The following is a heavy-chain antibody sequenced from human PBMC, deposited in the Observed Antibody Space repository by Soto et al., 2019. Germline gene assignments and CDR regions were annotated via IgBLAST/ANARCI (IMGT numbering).Heavy chain of an antibody. CDR3: ARDRDYYDSSGYFDY. CDR2: IYTSGST. CDR1: GGSISSYY. V-gene: IGHV4-4*07. Sequence: PLETLSLTCTVSGGSISSYYWSWIRQPAGKGLEWIGRIYTSGSTNYNPSLKSRVTMSVDTSKNQFSLKLSSVTAADTAVYYCARDRDYYDSSGYFDYWGQGTLVTVSS. J-gene: IGHJ4*02. D-gene: IGHD3-22*01.